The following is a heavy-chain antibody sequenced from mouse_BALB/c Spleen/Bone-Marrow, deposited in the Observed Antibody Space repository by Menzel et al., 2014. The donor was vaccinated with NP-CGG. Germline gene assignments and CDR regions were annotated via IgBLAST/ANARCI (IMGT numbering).Heavy chain of an antibody. CDR2: IRNKANGYTT. Sequence: EVMLVESGGGLVQPGGSLRLSCATSGFTFTDYYMSWVRQPPGKALEWLGFIRNKANGYTTEYSASVEGRFTISRDNSQSILYLQMNTLRAEDSATYYCARDDYYAMDYWGQGTSVTVSS. CDR1: GFTFTDYY. CDR3: ARDDYYAMDY. V-gene: IGHV7-3*02. J-gene: IGHJ4*01.